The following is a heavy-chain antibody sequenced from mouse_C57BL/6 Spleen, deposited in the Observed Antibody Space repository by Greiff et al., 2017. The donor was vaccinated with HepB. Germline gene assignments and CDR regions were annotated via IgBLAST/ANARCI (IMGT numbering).Heavy chain of an antibody. CDR1: GYTFTSYT. CDR2: INPSSGYT. J-gene: IGHJ4*01. CDR3: ARPGSYAMDY. Sequence: QVQLKESGAELARPGASVKMSCKASGYTFTSYTMHWVKQRPGQGLEWIGYINPSSGYTKYNQKFKDKATLTADKSSSKAYMQLSSLTSEDSAVYYCARPGSYAMDYWGQGTSVTVSS. V-gene: IGHV1-4*01.